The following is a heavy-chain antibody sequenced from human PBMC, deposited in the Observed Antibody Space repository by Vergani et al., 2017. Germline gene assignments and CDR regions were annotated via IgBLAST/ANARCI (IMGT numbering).Heavy chain of an antibody. CDR2: IHTSGST. D-gene: IGHD5-18*01. Sequence: QVQLQESGPGLVKPSQTLSLTCTVSGGSINSHNYYWSWIRQPAGKGLEWIGRIHTSGSTNYNPSLKSRVTMSEDTSNNQFSLNLTSVTAADTAVYYCARVGLQLWRTFDIWGQGTMVTVSS. J-gene: IGHJ3*02. V-gene: IGHV4-61*02. CDR3: ARVGLQLWRTFDI. CDR1: GGSINSHNYY.